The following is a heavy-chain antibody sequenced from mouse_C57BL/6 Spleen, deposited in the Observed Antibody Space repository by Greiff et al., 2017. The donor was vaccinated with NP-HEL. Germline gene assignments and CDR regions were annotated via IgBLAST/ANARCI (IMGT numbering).Heavy chain of an antibody. V-gene: IGHV1-9*01. Sequence: QVQLKESGAELMKPGASVKLSCKATGYTFTGYWIEWVKQRPGHGLEWIGEILPGSGSTNYTAKFKGKATFTADTSSNTAYMQISSRTTEDSAIYYCARRRANWDFDYWGQGTTLTVSS. CDR2: ILPGSGST. D-gene: IGHD4-1*01. J-gene: IGHJ2*01. CDR1: GYTFTGYW. CDR3: ARRRANWDFDY.